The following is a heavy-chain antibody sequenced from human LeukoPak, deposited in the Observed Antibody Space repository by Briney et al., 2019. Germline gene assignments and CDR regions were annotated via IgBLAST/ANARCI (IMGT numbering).Heavy chain of an antibody. Sequence: GGSLRLSCAASGFTFSSYGMHWVRQAPGKGLEWVAFIRYDGSNKYYADSVKGRFTISRDNSKNTLYLQMNSLRAEDTAVYYCAKENLLWFGELDYWGQGTLVTVSS. CDR3: AKENLLWFGELDY. V-gene: IGHV3-30*02. CDR2: IRYDGSNK. J-gene: IGHJ4*02. D-gene: IGHD3-10*01. CDR1: GFTFSSYG.